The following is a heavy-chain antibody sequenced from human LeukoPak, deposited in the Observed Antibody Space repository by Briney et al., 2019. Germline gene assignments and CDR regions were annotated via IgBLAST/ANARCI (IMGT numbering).Heavy chain of an antibody. Sequence: GGSLRLSWAASGFTFSSYSMNWVRQAPGKGLEWVSSISSSSSYIYYADSVKGRFTISRDNAKNSLYLQMNSLRAEDTAVYYCARGDAVAGGDYWGQGTLVTVSS. CDR3: ARGDAVAGGDY. J-gene: IGHJ4*02. D-gene: IGHD6-19*01. CDR1: GFTFSSYS. CDR2: ISSSSSYI. V-gene: IGHV3-21*01.